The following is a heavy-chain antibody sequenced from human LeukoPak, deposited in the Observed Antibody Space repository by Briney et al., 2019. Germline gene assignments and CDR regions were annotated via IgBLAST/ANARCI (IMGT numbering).Heavy chain of an antibody. D-gene: IGHD3-10*01. Sequence: GRSLRLSCAASGFTFSSYAMHWVRQAPGKGLEWVAVISYDGSNKYYADSVKGRFTISRDNSKNTLYLQMNSLRAEDTAVYYCAILLWFGELIDYYYGMDVWGQGTTVTVSS. CDR1: GFTFSSYA. J-gene: IGHJ6*02. CDR2: ISYDGSNK. V-gene: IGHV3-30-3*01. CDR3: AILLWFGELIDYYYGMDV.